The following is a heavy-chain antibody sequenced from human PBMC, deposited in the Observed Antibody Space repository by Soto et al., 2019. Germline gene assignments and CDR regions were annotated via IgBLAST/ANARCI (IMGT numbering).Heavy chain of an antibody. J-gene: IGHJ4*02. CDR2: ISSNGGST. CDR3: VKSIWNEPPFNSIDF. V-gene: IGHV3-64D*06. Sequence: GGSLRLSCSAPGFTLSSYAMHWVRQAPGKGLEYVSAISSNGGSTYYADSVKGRFTISRDNSKNTLYLQMSSLRAEDTAVYYCVKSIWNEPPFNSIDFWGQGTLVTVSS. D-gene: IGHD1-1*01. CDR1: GFTLSSYA.